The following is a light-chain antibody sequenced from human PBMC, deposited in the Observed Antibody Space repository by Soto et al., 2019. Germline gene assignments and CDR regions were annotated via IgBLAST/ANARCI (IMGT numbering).Light chain of an antibody. CDR2: EVS. CDR1: SSDVGRFNY. Sequence: QSALTQPASVSGSPGQSITISCTGTSSDVGRFNYVSWYQQFPGKAPKLMIYEVSNRPSGVSNRFSGSKSGNTASLTISGLQAEDEADYYCSSYTSSSTLYVLGTGTKLTVL. V-gene: IGLV2-14*01. J-gene: IGLJ1*01. CDR3: SSYTSSSTLYV.